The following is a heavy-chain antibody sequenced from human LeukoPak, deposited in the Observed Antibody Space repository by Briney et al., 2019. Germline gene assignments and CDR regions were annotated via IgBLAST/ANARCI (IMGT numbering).Heavy chain of an antibody. J-gene: IGHJ4*02. Sequence: GGSLRLSCAASGFTFSSYGMHWVRQAPGKGLEWVAVISYDGSNKYYADSVKGRFTISRDNSKNTLYLQMNRLRAEDTALYYCARGLLNHDLWSGYYSYFDYWGPGTLVTVSS. CDR2: ISYDGSNK. CDR3: ARGLLNHDLWSGYYSYFDY. D-gene: IGHD3-3*01. CDR1: GFTFSSYG. V-gene: IGHV3-30*07.